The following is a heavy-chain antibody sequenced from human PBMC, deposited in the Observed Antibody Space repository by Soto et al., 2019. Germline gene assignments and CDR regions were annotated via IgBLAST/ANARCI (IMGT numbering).Heavy chain of an antibody. CDR1: WFSPSTGGKC. J-gene: IGHJ4*02. D-gene: IGHD3-22*01. CDR2: IDWDDDK. CDR3: ARISGITMIVDY. Sequence: CPTPVKPPQNPQLPCPFSWFSPSTGGKCFSWVRQPPGKALEWLALIDWDDDKYYSTSLKTRLTISKDTSKNQVVLTMTNMDPVDTATYYCARISGITMIVDYWGQGTLVTVSS. V-gene: IGHV2-70*20.